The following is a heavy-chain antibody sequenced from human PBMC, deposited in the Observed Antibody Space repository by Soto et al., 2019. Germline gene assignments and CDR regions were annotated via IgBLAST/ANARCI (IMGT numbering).Heavy chain of an antibody. CDR1: GFTFSNYG. D-gene: IGHD3-22*01. J-gene: IGHJ6*02. CDR2: IWNDGSNK. V-gene: IGHV3-33*01. Sequence: QVHLVESGGGVVQPGRSLRVSCAASGFTFSNYGMHWVRQAPGKGLEWVALIWNDGSNKKYADSVKGRFAISRENSKNTLYLQMNSLRGEDTAVYYCTRASGTGSGYYKEELYYYAMEVWGQGTTVTVSS. CDR3: TRASGTGSGYYKEELYYYAMEV.